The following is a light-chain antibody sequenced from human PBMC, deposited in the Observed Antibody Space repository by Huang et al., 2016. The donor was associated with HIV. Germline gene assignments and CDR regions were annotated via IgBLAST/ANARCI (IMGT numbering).Light chain of an antibody. J-gene: IGKJ5*01. CDR2: AAS. CDR1: QGISNS. Sequence: DIQMTQSPSSLSASVGDRVTITCRASQGISNSLAWYQQKPCKAPKRLLYAASRLKSGVPSRFSGSGSGTDYTLTISSLQPEDFATYYCQQYYSTPPITFGQGTRLEIK. V-gene: IGKV1-NL1*01. CDR3: QQYYSTPPIT.